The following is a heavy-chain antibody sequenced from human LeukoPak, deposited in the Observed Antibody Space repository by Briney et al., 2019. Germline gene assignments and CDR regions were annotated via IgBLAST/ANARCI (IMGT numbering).Heavy chain of an antibody. J-gene: IGHJ4*02. Sequence: PGGSLRLSCAASGFTFSSYSMNWVRQAPGKGLEWVSSISSSSNYMYYADSVKGRFTISRDNAKNSLYLQMNSLRAEDTAVYYCARAPCLRSVNCRFDYWGQGTLVTVSS. V-gene: IGHV3-21*01. D-gene: IGHD4-23*01. CDR2: ISSSSNYM. CDR1: GFTFSSYS. CDR3: ARAPCLRSVNCRFDY.